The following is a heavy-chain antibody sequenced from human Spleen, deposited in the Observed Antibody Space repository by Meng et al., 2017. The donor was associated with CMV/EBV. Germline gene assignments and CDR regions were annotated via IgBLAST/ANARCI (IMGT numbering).Heavy chain of an antibody. D-gene: IGHD4-11*01. CDR2: IKSKTDGGTT. J-gene: IGHJ6*02. Sequence: GESLKISCAASGFTFTKARMSWVRQAPGKGLEWVGRIKSKTDGGTTDYAAPVKGRFTISRDDSKNTLYLQMNSLKTEDTAVYYCTTDPLSTDLYGMDVWGQGTTVTVSS. CDR1: GFTFTKAR. CDR3: TTDPLSTDLYGMDV. V-gene: IGHV3-15*01.